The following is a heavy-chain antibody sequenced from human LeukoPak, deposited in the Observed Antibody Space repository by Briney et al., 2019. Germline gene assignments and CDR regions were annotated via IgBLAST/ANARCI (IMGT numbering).Heavy chain of an antibody. CDR2: ISSSGSTI. Sequence: GGSLRLSCAASGFTFSSYEMNWVRQAPGKGLEWVSYISSSGSTIYYADSVKGRFTISRDNAKNSLYLQMNSLRAEDTAVYYCAGQSTMTTESYRGQGTLVTVSS. D-gene: IGHD4-17*01. V-gene: IGHV3-48*03. CDR1: GFTFSSYE. J-gene: IGHJ4*02. CDR3: AGQSTMTTESY.